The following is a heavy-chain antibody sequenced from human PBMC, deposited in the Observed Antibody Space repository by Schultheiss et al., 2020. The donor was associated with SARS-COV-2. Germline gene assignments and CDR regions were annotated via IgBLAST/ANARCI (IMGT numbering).Heavy chain of an antibody. J-gene: IGHJ6*02. CDR1: GFTFRNYW. CDR2: ISTTGGAT. Sequence: GESLKISCAASGFTFRNYWMHWVRQIPGKGLEWVSVISTTGGATYYADSVKGRFTISRDNSKNTLYLQMNSLRAEDMAVYYCAKPPQSTMIRGGGMDVWGQGTTVTVSS. CDR3: AKPPQSTMIRGGGMDV. V-gene: IGHV3-23*01. D-gene: IGHD3-10*01.